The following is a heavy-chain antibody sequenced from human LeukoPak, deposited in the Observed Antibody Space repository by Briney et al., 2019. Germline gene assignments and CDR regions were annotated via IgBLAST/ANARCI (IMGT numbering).Heavy chain of an antibody. CDR1: DEVITSNNW. Sequence: SETLSLTCTVSDEVITSNNWWSWVRHSPGKGLEWIGEVFHSGTTRYKASLESRVTMLLDKSKNQFSLRLNSVTAADTAVYFCARLRLSGGSFSVGWFDPWGQGIQVTVSS. D-gene: IGHD1-26*01. J-gene: IGHJ5*02. V-gene: IGHV4-4*02. CDR2: VFHSGTT. CDR3: ARLRLSGGSFSVGWFDP.